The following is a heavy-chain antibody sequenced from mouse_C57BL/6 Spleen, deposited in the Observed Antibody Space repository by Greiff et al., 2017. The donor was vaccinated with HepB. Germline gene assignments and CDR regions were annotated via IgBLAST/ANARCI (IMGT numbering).Heavy chain of an antibody. Sequence: QVTLKESGPGILQSSQTLSLTCSFSGFSLSTSGMGVSWIRQPSGKGLEWLAHFYWDDDKRYNPSLKSRLTISKDTSRNQVFLKITSVDTADTATYYCARKDSSGLFDYWGQGTTLTVSS. V-gene: IGHV8-12*01. CDR3: ARKDSSGLFDY. D-gene: IGHD3-2*02. CDR1: GFSLSTSGMG. CDR2: FYWDDDK. J-gene: IGHJ2*01.